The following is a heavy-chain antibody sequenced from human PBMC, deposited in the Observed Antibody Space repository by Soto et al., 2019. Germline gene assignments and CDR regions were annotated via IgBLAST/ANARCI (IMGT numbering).Heavy chain of an antibody. J-gene: IGHJ6*02. Sequence: ASVKVSCKASGYTFTDDGITWVRQAPGQGLGWMGWISAYTGNTNYAQKVQDRVTMTTDTSTSTAYLELRRMRSDDTAVYYCARVGYDILNSYYTACYYCMDVVGQLATVAV. CDR3: ARVGYDILNSYYTACYYCMDV. D-gene: IGHD3-9*01. CDR1: GYTFTDDG. V-gene: IGHV1-18*01. CDR2: ISAYTGNT.